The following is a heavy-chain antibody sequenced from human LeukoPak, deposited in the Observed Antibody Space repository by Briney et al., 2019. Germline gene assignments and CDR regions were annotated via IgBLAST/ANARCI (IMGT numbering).Heavy chain of an antibody. CDR1: GFTFSTYW. D-gene: IGHD2-21*01. CDR2: INDDGSII. CDR3: TSGIGVLNY. J-gene: IGHJ4*02. V-gene: IGHV3-74*01. Sequence: PGGSLRLSCAASGFTFSTYWMHWVRQAPGKGLVWVSRINDDGSIINYADSVKGRFTISRDNAKNTLFLQMNGLRVEDTALYYCTSGIGVLNYWGQGTLVTVSS.